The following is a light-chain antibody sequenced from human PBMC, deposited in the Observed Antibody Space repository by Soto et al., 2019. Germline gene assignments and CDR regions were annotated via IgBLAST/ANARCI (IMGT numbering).Light chain of an antibody. CDR1: QSVSSY. CDR2: DAS. Sequence: EIMLTQSPATLSLSPGERATLSCRASQSVSSYLAWYQQKPGQAPRLLIYDASNRAPGIPARFSGSGSGTDFTLTISSLEPEDFPVYYCQQRSNWPPTFGQGKRLEIK. V-gene: IGKV3-11*01. J-gene: IGKJ5*01. CDR3: QQRSNWPPT.